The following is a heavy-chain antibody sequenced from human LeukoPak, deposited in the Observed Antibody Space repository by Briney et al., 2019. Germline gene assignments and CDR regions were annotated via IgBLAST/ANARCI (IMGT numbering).Heavy chain of an antibody. CDR1: GFTFRSHA. J-gene: IGHJ2*01. CDR3: AKDLAGYAAGGGFWYFDL. V-gene: IGHV3-23*01. Sequence: GGSLRLSCEASGFTFRSHAMSWVRQAPGKGLEWVSAISGSGGSTYYADSVKGRFTISRDNSKNTLYLQMNSLRAEDTAVYYCAKDLAGYAAGGGFWYFDLWGRGTLVTVSS. D-gene: IGHD2-15*01. CDR2: ISGSGGST.